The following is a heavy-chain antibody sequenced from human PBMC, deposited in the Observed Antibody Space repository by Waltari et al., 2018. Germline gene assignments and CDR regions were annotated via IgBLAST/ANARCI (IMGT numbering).Heavy chain of an antibody. V-gene: IGHV4-59*04. CDR3: ASPVTSLRPPYYYYYMDV. CDR1: GGSISSYY. Sequence: QVQLQESGPGLVKPSETLSLTCTVSGGSISSYYWSWIRQPPGRGLEWIGSIYYSGSTYYNPALKSRVTISVDTSKNQFSLKLSSVTAADTAVYYCASPVTSLRPPYYYYYMDVWGKGTTVTVSS. CDR2: IYYSGST. J-gene: IGHJ6*03. D-gene: IGHD4-17*01.